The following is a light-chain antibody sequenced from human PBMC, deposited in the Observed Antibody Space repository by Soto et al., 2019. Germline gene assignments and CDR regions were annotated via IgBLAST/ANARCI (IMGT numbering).Light chain of an antibody. Sequence: QSVLTQPPSVSAAPGQKVTISCSGSSSNIGNNYVSWYQHLPGTAPKLLIYDNNKRPSGIPDRFSGSKSGTSATLGITGLQTGDEADYYCGTWDSSLSAYVFGTGTKLNVL. J-gene: IGLJ1*01. CDR1: SSNIGNNY. V-gene: IGLV1-51*01. CDR3: GTWDSSLSAYV. CDR2: DNN.